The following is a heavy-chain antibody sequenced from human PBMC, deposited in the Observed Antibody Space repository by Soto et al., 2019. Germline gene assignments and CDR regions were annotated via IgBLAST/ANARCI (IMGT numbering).Heavy chain of an antibody. CDR3: ARQGFGPLHGLVDV. CDR1: GGSISSYY. J-gene: IGHJ6*02. D-gene: IGHD3-10*01. Sequence: QVQLQESGPGLVKPSETMSLSCTVSGGSISSYYWCWFRQSPGKRMEWIGYVHHSWGSSYNPSLQSRVAISLDTSKSQFSLKLTSVTATDTAVYYCARQGFGPLHGLVDVWGQGTTVTVSS. V-gene: IGHV4-59*08. CDR2: VHHSWGS.